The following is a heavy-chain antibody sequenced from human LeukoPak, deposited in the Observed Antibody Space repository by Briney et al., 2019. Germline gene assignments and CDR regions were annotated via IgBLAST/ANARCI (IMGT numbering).Heavy chain of an antibody. CDR1: GFTFSSYA. D-gene: IGHD5-18*01. CDR2: ISGSGSST. V-gene: IGHV3-23*01. J-gene: IGHJ4*02. CDR3: TRGIGYSYGIDY. Sequence: PGGSLRLSCAASGFTFSSYAMTWVRQAPGKGLEWVSAISGSGSSTYFADSVKGRFTISRDDSKNTAYLQMNSLKTEDTAVYYCTRGIGYSYGIDYWGQGTLVTVSS.